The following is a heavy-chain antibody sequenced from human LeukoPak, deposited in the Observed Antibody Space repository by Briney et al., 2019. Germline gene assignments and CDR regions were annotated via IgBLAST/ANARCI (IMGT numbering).Heavy chain of an antibody. J-gene: IGHJ4*02. CDR3: ARDRWPSGSTHLDY. CDR2: INPNSGGT. Sequence: GASVKVSCKASGYTFTGYYMHWVRQAPGQGLEWMGRINPNSGGTNYAQKFQGRVTMTRDTSISTAYMELSRLRSDDTAVYYCARDRWPSGSTHLDYWGQGTLVTVSS. CDR1: GYTFTGYY. V-gene: IGHV1-2*06. D-gene: IGHD5-24*01.